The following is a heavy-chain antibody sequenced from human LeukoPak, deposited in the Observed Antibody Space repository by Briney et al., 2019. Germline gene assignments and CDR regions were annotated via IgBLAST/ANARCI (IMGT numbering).Heavy chain of an antibody. Sequence: ASVKVSCKVSGYTLTELSMHWVRQAPGKGGERVGGFDPEDGETIYAQKFQGRVTMTEDTSTDTAYMELSSLRSEDTAVYYCATAKVLRFLEWYFDYWGQGTLVTVSS. V-gene: IGHV1-24*01. CDR3: ATAKVLRFLEWYFDY. CDR1: GYTLTELS. D-gene: IGHD3-3*01. CDR2: FDPEDGET. J-gene: IGHJ4*02.